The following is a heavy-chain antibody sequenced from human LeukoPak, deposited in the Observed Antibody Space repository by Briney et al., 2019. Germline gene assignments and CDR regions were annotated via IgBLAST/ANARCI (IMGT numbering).Heavy chain of an antibody. V-gene: IGHV1-2*02. J-gene: IGHJ4*02. CDR2: INPNSGGT. CDR1: GYTFTGYY. D-gene: IGHD3-9*01. Sequence: ASVKVSCKASGYTFTGYYMHWVRQAPGQGLEWMGWINPNSGGTNYARKFQGRVTMTRDTSISTAYMELSRLRSDDTAVYYCARANYDILTGYYTEYFDYWGQGTLVTVSS. CDR3: ARANYDILTGYYTEYFDY.